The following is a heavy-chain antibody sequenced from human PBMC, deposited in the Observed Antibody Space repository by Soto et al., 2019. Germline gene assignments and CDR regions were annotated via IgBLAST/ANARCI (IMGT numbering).Heavy chain of an antibody. V-gene: IGHV1-8*01. D-gene: IGHD1-1*01. CDR3: ARERTGTTSMDV. CDR1: GYTFTSYD. Sequence: QVQLVQSGAEVKKPGASVKVSCKASGYTFTSYDINWVRQATGQGLEWRGWMNPNSGNTGYPPPFQGRVTMTRNTSISTAYMELSSLRSEDTAVYYCARERTGTTSMDVWGQGTTVTVSS. CDR2: MNPNSGNT. J-gene: IGHJ6*02.